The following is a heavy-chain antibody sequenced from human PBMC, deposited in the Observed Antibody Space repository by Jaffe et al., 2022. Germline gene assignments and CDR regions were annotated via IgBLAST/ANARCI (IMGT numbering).Heavy chain of an antibody. Sequence: QVQLQESGPGLVKPSETLSLTCAVSGYSISSGYYWGWIRQPPGKGLEWIGSIYHSGSTYYNPSLKSRVTISVDTSKNQFSLKLSSVTAADTAVYYCAREIYCSGGSCRLGAFDIWGQGTMVTVSS. CDR2: IYHSGST. CDR3: AREIYCSGGSCRLGAFDI. V-gene: IGHV4-38-2*02. CDR1: GYSISSGYY. D-gene: IGHD2-15*01. J-gene: IGHJ3*02.